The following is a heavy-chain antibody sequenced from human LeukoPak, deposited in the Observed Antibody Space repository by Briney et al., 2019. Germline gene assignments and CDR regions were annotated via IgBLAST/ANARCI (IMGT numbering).Heavy chain of an antibody. CDR2: IKSKTDGGTT. V-gene: IGHV3-15*01. D-gene: IGHD3-22*01. CDR3: TTLFQQYYYDSGGYYRERLDI. Sequence: PGGSLRLSCAASGLTFSDTWMSWVRQAPGKGLEWVARIKSKTDGGTTENAAPVKGRFTISRDDSKNTLYLQMNSLKTEDTAVYYCTTLFQQYYYDSGGYYRERLDIWGQGTMVTVSS. CDR1: GLTFSDTW. J-gene: IGHJ3*02.